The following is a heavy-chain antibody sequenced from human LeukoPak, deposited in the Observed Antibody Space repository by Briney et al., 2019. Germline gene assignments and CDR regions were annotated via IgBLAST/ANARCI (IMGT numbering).Heavy chain of an antibody. CDR3: ARDPIRGYSYGYDS. J-gene: IGHJ5*02. CDR2: INPNSGGT. V-gene: IGHV1-2*06. D-gene: IGHD5-18*01. Sequence: ASVKVSCKASGYTFTGYYMHWVRQAPGQGLEWMGRINPNSGGTNYAQKFQGRVTMTRDTSISTAYMELRSLRSDDTAVYYCARDPIRGYSYGYDSWGQGTLVTVSS. CDR1: GYTFTGYY.